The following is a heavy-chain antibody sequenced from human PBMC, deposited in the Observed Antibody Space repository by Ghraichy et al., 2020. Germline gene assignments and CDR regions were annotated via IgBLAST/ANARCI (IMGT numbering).Heavy chain of an antibody. V-gene: IGHV3-23*01. J-gene: IGHJ4*02. D-gene: IGHD2-2*02. Sequence: LSLTCAASGFTFSSYAMSWVRQAPGKGLEWVSAISGSGGSTYYADSVKGRFTISRDNSKNTLYLQMNSLRAEDTAVYYCAKDIVVVPAAIVSLDYWGQGTLVTVSS. CDR3: AKDIVVVPAAIVSLDY. CDR1: GFTFSSYA. CDR2: ISGSGGST.